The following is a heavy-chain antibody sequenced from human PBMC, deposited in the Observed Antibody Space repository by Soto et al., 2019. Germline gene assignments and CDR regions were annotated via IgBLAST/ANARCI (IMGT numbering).Heavy chain of an antibody. D-gene: IGHD3-16*01. CDR3: ARLALGP. CDR1: GFTVSSNS. CDR2: IHTGGST. V-gene: IGHV3-53*01. J-gene: IGHJ5*02. Sequence: EVPLVESGGGLIQPGGSLRLSCAASGFTVSSNSMTWVRQAPGKGLEWVSVIHTGGSTYHADSVKGRFTISRDNSKNMLYLQMNSLRAEDTAMYYCARLALGPWGQGTLVTVSS.